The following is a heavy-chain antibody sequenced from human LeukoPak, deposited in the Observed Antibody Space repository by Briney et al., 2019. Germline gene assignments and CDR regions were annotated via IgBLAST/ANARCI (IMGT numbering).Heavy chain of an antibody. CDR1: GFPLTAYY. Sequence: ASVKVSCKASGFPLTAYYIHWVRQAPGQGLEWMGRIYPNSGGSNYAQRFQGRVTMTWDTSIATVYMQLSGLTSDDTAVYYCARDWWGPDRTLAANWFNPWGQGTLVTVSS. CDR2: IYPNSGGS. CDR3: ARDWWGPDRTLAANWFNP. D-gene: IGHD2-21*02. V-gene: IGHV1-2*06. J-gene: IGHJ5*02.